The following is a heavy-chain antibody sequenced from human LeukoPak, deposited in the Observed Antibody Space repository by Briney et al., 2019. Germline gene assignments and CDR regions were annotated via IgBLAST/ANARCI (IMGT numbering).Heavy chain of an antibody. CDR2: IYYSGST. CDR3: ARGGFGELLYTHLGAFDI. CDR1: GGSISSYY. D-gene: IGHD3-10*01. V-gene: IGHV4-59*01. Sequence: TSQTLSLTCTVSGGSISSYYWSWIRQPPGKGLEWIGYIYYSGSTNYNPSLKSRVTISVDTSKNQFSLKLSSVTAADTAVYYCARGGFGELLYTHLGAFDIWGQGTMVTVSS. J-gene: IGHJ3*02.